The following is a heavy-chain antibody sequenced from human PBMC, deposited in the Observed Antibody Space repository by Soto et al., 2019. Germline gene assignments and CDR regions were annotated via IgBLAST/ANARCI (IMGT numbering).Heavy chain of an antibody. V-gene: IGHV3-33*01. CDR2: IWYDGSNK. CDR1: GFTFSSYG. D-gene: IGHD3-22*01. CDR3: ARDPYYDSSGYFDY. Sequence: GGSLRLSCAASGFTFSSYGMHWVRQAPGKGLEWVAVIWYDGSNKYYADSVKGRFTISRDNSKNTLYLQMNSLRAEDTAVYYCARDPYYDSSGYFDYWGQGTLVTVSS. J-gene: IGHJ4*02.